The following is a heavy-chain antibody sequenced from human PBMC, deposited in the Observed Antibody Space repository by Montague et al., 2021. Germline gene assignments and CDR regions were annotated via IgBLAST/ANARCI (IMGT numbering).Heavy chain of an antibody. CDR2: IHHRGSIYYDPTT. D-gene: IGHD3-9*01. CDR3: ARHSVGFEGYYNGLDV. J-gene: IGHJ6*02. CDR1: GGSFNAYY. Sequence: SETLSLTCAVYGGSFNAYYWSWIRQSPGKGLEWIGEIHHRGSIYYDPTTDYSPSLQSRVTIAVDASKNQFSLRLRSVTAADTAVYYCARHSVGFEGYYNGLDVWGRGTPVIVSS. V-gene: IGHV4-34*01.